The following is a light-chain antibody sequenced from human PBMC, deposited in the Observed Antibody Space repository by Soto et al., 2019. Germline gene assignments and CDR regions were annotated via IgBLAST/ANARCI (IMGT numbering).Light chain of an antibody. Sequence: EIVLTQSPGTLSLSPGERATLSCRASQSVSSNYLTWYQQKHGQAPRLLLYGASSRSTGIADRFRCSGSGTDFTLTISRLEPEDFAVYSCQQYGSSPFAFGPGTKLYI. CDR1: QSVSSNY. CDR2: GAS. J-gene: IGKJ3*01. CDR3: QQYGSSPFA. V-gene: IGKV3-20*01.